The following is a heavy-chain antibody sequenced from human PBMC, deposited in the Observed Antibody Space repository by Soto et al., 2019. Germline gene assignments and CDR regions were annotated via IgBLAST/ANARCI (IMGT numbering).Heavy chain of an antibody. Sequence: GGSLRLSCAASGFTFSSKWMHWVRQAPGKGLVWVSRINPDGIKTNYADSVKGRFTISRDNAKNTLYLQMNSLRVEDTAVYYCASGGSMEGYWGQGTLVTVSS. CDR1: GFTFSSKW. V-gene: IGHV3-74*01. CDR2: INPDGIKT. D-gene: IGHD3-16*01. CDR3: ASGGSMEGY. J-gene: IGHJ4*02.